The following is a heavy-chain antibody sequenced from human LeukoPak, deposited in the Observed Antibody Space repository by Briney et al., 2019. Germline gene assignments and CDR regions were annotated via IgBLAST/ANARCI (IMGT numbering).Heavy chain of an antibody. D-gene: IGHD3-22*01. CDR3: AKQPYYYDSSGYYFDY. V-gene: IGHV3-74*01. Sequence: GGSLRLSCVASGFTFSSYWMHWVRQAPGKGLVWVSRITSDGSSTTYADSVKGRFTISRDNSKNTLYLQMNSLRAEDTAVYYCAKQPYYYDSSGYYFDYWGQGTLVTVSS. J-gene: IGHJ4*02. CDR1: GFTFSSYW. CDR2: ITSDGSST.